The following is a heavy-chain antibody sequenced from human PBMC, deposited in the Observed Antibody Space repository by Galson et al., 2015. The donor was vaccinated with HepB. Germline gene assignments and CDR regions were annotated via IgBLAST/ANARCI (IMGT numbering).Heavy chain of an antibody. CDR2: TYYRSKWYI. Sequence: CAISGDSVSSSTATWNWIRQSPSRGLEWLGRTYYRSKWYIDYAESVKNRITIKPDTSKNHFSLQLNSVTPEDTALYYCARDPTGIYYFDCWGQGTLVTVSS. V-gene: IGHV6-1*01. D-gene: IGHD4-17*01. J-gene: IGHJ4*02. CDR1: GDSVSSSTAT. CDR3: ARDPTGIYYFDC.